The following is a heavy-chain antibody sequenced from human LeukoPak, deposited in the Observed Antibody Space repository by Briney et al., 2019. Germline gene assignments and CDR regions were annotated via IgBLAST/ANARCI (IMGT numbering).Heavy chain of an antibody. D-gene: IGHD4-17*01. CDR2: LYYDGTT. Sequence: PSETLSLTCTVSGGSISRSGYYWAWIRQPPGKGLEWIGSLYYDGTTYYNPSLKSRVTISVDTSKNQFSLKLSSVTAADTAVYYCARILTTVTTSWFDPWGQGTLVTVSS. V-gene: IGHV4-39*01. CDR3: ARILTTVTTSWFDP. J-gene: IGHJ5*02. CDR1: GGSISRSGYY.